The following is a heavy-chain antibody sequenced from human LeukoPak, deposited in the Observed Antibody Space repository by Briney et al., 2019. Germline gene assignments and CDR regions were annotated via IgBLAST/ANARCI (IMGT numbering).Heavy chain of an antibody. D-gene: IGHD3-22*01. Sequence: PSETLSLTCTASGGSISSYYWSWIRQPPGKGLEWIGYINYSGSTNHNPSLKSRVTISIDTSKNQFSLKLSSVTAADTAVYYCARLLRYYDSSAYYFDYWGQGTLVTVSS. CDR3: ARLLRYYDSSAYYFDY. J-gene: IGHJ4*02. V-gene: IGHV4-59*08. CDR2: INYSGST. CDR1: GGSISSYY.